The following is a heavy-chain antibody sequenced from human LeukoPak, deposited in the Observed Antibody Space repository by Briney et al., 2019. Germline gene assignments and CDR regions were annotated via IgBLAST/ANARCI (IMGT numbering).Heavy chain of an antibody. Sequence: SETLSLTCAVYGGSFSGYYWSWIRQPPGKGLEWIGEINHSGSTNYNPSLKSRVTISVDTSKNQFSLKLSSVTAADTAVYYCARGKQWLVHFFDFWGQGTLVTVSS. CDR3: ARGKQWLVHFFDF. J-gene: IGHJ4*02. V-gene: IGHV4-34*01. CDR1: GGSFSGYY. D-gene: IGHD6-19*01. CDR2: INHSGST.